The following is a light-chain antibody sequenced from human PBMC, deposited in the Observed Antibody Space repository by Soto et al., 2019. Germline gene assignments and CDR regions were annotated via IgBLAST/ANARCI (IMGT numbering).Light chain of an antibody. J-gene: IGLJ1*01. CDR2: KNN. CDR3: SSYAGINNLGV. Sequence: QYVLTQPPSASGSPGQSVTISCTGTSSDVGGNTDVCWYQQHAATAPKLMIFKNNKRPSGVPDRFSGSKSGNTASLTVSGLQAEDEADYYCSSYAGINNLGVFGAGTKLTVL. V-gene: IGLV2-8*01. CDR1: SSDVGGNTD.